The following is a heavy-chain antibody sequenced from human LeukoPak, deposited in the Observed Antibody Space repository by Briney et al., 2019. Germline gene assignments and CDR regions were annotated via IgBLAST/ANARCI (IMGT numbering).Heavy chain of an antibody. V-gene: IGHV3-48*03. J-gene: IGHJ4*02. D-gene: IGHD3-9*01. CDR2: ISSSGSTI. CDR3: ASGHYDILTGYYPPDY. CDR1: GFTFSSYE. Sequence: GGSLRLSCAASGFTFSSYEMNWVRQAPGKGLEWVSYISSSGSTIYYADPVKGRFTISRDNAKNSLYLQMNSLRAEDTAVYYCASGHYDILTGYYPPDYWGQGTLVTVSS.